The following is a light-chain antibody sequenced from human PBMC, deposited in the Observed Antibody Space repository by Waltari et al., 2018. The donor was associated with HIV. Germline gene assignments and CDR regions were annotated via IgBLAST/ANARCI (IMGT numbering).Light chain of an antibody. CDR2: GAS. J-gene: IGKJ5*01. Sequence: EIVLTQSPATLSLSPGETATLPCRASQSVSSYLAWYQQKPGQAPRLLIYGASSRATGIPARFSGSGSGTDFTLTISSLEPGDFGVYYCHQRSNWPITFGQGTRLEIK. CDR1: QSVSSY. V-gene: IGKV3-11*01. CDR3: HQRSNWPIT.